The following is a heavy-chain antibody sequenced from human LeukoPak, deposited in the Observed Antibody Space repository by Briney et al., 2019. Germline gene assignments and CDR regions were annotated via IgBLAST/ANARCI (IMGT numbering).Heavy chain of an antibody. V-gene: IGHV3-21*01. D-gene: IGHD5-18*01. CDR1: GFTFSSYS. CDR2: ISSSSSYI. CDR3: ARVDPAMVGAFDI. J-gene: IGHJ3*02. Sequence: GGSLRLSCAASGFTFSSYSMNWVRQAPGKGLEWVSSISSSSSYIYYADSVKGRFTISRDNAKNSLYLQMNSLRAEDTAVYYCARVDPAMVGAFDIWGQGTMVTVSS.